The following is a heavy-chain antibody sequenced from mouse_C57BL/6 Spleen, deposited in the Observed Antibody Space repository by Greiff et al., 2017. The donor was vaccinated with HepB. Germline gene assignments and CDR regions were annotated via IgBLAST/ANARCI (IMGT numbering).Heavy chain of an antibody. CDR1: GYTFTSYW. Sequence: QVQLKQPGAELVRPGTSVKLSCKASGYTFTSYWMHWVKQRPGQGLEWIGVIDPSDSYTNYNQKFKGKATLTVDTSSSTAYMQLSSLTSEDSAVYYCARPGGFSYFDYWGQGTTLTVSS. D-gene: IGHD6-2*01. CDR3: ARPGGFSYFDY. J-gene: IGHJ2*01. V-gene: IGHV1-59*01. CDR2: IDPSDSYT.